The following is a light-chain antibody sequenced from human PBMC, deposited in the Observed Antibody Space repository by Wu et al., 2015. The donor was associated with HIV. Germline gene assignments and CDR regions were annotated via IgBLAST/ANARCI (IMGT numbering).Light chain of an antibody. V-gene: IGKV3-20*01. J-gene: IGKJ2*01. CDR2: AVS. Sequence: SCRASQSVASFFRTSVPTRNLGHGVPRLLIYAVSNRATGISDRFSGSGSGTDFTLTISRLEPEDSAVYHCQQYAKSPPTFGQGTKLEIK. CDR3: QQYAKSPPT. CDR1: QSVASFF.